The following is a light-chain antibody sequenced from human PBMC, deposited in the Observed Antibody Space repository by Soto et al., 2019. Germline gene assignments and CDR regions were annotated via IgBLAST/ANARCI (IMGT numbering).Light chain of an antibody. CDR1: QSVSSSY. J-gene: IGKJ1*01. CDR3: HQYGYQQT. CDR2: GAS. V-gene: IGKV3-20*01. Sequence: EVVLTQSPGTLSLSPGERATLSCRASQSVSSSYLAWYQPTPGQAPRLLIYGASTRATGIPARFSGSGSGTEFTLTISSLQSEEFAVYYCHQYGYQQTFGQGTKVDIK.